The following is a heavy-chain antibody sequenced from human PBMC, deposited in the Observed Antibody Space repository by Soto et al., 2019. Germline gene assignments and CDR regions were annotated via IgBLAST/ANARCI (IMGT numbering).Heavy chain of an antibody. CDR3: AKDIRGRYCSSTSCSLGNAFDI. CDR2: ISGSGGST. V-gene: IGHV3-23*01. J-gene: IGHJ3*02. D-gene: IGHD2-2*01. Sequence: GGSLRLSCAASGFTFSSYAMSWVRQAPGKGLEWVSAISGSGGSTYYADSVKGRFTISRDNSKNTLYLQMNSLRAEDTAVYYCAKDIRGRYCSSTSCSLGNAFDIWGQGTMVNVSS. CDR1: GFTFSSYA.